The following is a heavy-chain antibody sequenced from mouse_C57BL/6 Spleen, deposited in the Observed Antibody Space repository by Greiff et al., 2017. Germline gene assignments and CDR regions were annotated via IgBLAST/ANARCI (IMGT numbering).Heavy chain of an antibody. V-gene: IGHV5-6*01. J-gene: IGHJ2*01. Sequence: EVMLVESGGDLVKPGGSLKLSCAASGFTFSSYGMSWVRQTPDKRLEWVATISSGGSYTYYPDSVKGRFTISRDNAKNTLYLQMSSLKSEDTAMYYCASLDSSGYCDYWGQGTTLTVSS. CDR3: ASLDSSGYCDY. CDR1: GFTFSSYG. D-gene: IGHD3-2*02. CDR2: ISSGGSYT.